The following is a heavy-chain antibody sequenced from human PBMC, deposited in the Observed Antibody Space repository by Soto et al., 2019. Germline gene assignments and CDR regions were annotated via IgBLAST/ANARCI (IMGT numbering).Heavy chain of an antibody. Sequence: PGGSLRLSCAASGFTFSSYSMNWVRQAPGKGLEWVSSISSSSSYIYYAGSVKGRFTLSRDNAKTSLYLQMNSLRAEDTAVYYCARELRYCGGDCYSLDAFDIWGQGTMVTVSS. J-gene: IGHJ3*02. CDR2: ISSSSSYI. CDR3: ARELRYCGGDCYSLDAFDI. CDR1: GFTFSSYS. D-gene: IGHD2-21*02. V-gene: IGHV3-21*04.